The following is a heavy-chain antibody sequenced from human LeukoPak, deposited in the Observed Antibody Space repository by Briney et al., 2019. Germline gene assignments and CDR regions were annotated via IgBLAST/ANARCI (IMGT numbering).Heavy chain of an antibody. Sequence: SQTLSLTRTVSGGSLSSVSACGSSTSPPAGEGLEWVGRIYAGGSTNYNPSLKSRVTISVDPSNNQTSLKLSSVTAADTAVYYCARVYYDRSGDSAFDIWGQGTMVTVSS. V-gene: IGHV4-61*02. J-gene: IGHJ3*02. CDR2: IYAGGST. D-gene: IGHD3-22*01. CDR3: ARVYYDRSGDSAFDI. CDR1: GGSLSSVSAC.